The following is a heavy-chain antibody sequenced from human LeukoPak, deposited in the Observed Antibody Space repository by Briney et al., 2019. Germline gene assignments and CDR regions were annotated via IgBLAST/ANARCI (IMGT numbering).Heavy chain of an antibody. J-gene: IGHJ3*01. CDR1: GFAFRNSG. CDR3: AKDVGRPDWNAPFDAFDV. V-gene: IGHV3-30*18. CDR2: ISFDETET. D-gene: IGHD1-1*01. Sequence: PGGSLRLSCAASGFAFRNSGMHWVRQAPGKGLEWVAVISFDETETYYADFVRGRFTISRDNSNKKLHLQMNSPRPDDTAMYYCAKDVGRPDWNAPFDAFDVWGQGAMVAV.